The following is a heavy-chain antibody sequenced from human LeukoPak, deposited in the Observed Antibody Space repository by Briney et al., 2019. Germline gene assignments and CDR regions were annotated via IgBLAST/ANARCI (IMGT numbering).Heavy chain of an antibody. Sequence: SETLSLTCTVSGGSISSSSYDWGWIRQPPGKGLEWIGSIYYSGSTYYNPSLKSRVTISVDTSKNQFSLKLNSVTAADTAVYYCARPSDQLLFGIDYWGQGTLVTVSS. CDR1: GGSISSSSYD. V-gene: IGHV4-39*01. J-gene: IGHJ4*02. CDR2: IYYSGST. D-gene: IGHD2-2*01. CDR3: ARPSDQLLFGIDY.